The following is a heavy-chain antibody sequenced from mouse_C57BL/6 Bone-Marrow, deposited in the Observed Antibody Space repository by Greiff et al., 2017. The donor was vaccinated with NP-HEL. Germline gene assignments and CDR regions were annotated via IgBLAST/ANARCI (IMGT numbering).Heavy chain of an antibody. D-gene: IGHD1-1*01. CDR1: GYTFTDYY. J-gene: IGHJ3*01. Sequence: EVKLVESGPVLVKPGASVKMSCKASGYTFTDYYMNWVKQSHGKSLEWIGVINPYNGGTSYNQKFKGKATLTVDKSSSTAYMELNSLTSEDSAVYYCARSITTVEGNAYWGQGTLVTVSA. CDR3: ARSITTVEGNAY. V-gene: IGHV1-19*01. CDR2: INPYNGGT.